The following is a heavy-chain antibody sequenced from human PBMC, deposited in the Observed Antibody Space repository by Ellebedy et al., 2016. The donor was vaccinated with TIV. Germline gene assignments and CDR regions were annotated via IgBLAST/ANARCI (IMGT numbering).Heavy chain of an antibody. J-gene: IGHJ4*02. CDR3: ARVLGDTAMVQYYFDY. D-gene: IGHD5-18*01. Sequence: MPSETLSFTCTVSGGSISSYYWSWIRQPPGKGLEWIGYIYYSGSTNYNPSLKSRVTISVDTSKNQFSLKLSSVTAADTAVYYCARVLGDTAMVQYYFDYWGQGTLVTVSS. V-gene: IGHV4-59*01. CDR2: IYYSGST. CDR1: GGSISSYY.